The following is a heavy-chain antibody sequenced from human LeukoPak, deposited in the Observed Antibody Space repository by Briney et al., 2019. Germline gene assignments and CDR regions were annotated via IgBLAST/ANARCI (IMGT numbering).Heavy chain of an antibody. CDR2: IHFSGST. V-gene: IGHV4-59*01. CDR1: DASISGYY. J-gene: IGHJ4*02. Sequence: SETLSLTCTVSDASISGYYWSWIRQPPGKGLEWIGSIHFSGSTNYNPSLRSRVTISVDTSKNQLSLKLSSVTAADTAVYYCARDLGGIYFDYWGQGTLVAVSS. CDR3: ARDLGGIYFDY. D-gene: IGHD1-26*01.